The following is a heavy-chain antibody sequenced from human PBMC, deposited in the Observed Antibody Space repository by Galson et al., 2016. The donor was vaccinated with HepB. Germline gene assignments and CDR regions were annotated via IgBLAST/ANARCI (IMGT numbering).Heavy chain of an antibody. V-gene: IGHV4-61*02. J-gene: IGHJ5*02. D-gene: IGHD2-2*01. CDR3: ATMPDP. CDR1: GGSITSGTKY. CDR2: ISTSGTA. Sequence: TLSLTCTVSGGSITSGTKYWTWIRQPAEKGLEWNGGISTSGTANYNPSLRSRVTISLDTSKTHLSLKLRSVTAPDTAMYYCATMPDPWGQGTLVTVSS.